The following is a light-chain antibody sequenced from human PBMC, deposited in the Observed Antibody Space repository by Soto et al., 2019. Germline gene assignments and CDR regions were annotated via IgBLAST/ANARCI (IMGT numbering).Light chain of an antibody. CDR1: QSVSGN. J-gene: IGKJ4*01. V-gene: IGKV3D-15*01. CDR2: GAS. Sequence: EIVMTQSPATLSVSPGERATLSCRASQSVSGNLAWYQQKPGQAPRLLIYGASTRATGIPARFSGSGSGTEFTLTISYLRPEDSAVYFCQQYHDWVTFGGGTKVDIK. CDR3: QQYHDWVT.